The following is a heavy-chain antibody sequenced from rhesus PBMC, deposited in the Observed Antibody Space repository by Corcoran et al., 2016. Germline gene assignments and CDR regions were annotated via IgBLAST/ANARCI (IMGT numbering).Heavy chain of an antibody. CDR1: GGSISSSY. J-gene: IGHJ4*01. Sequence: QLQLQESGPGLVKPSETLSLTCAVSGGSISSSYWSWTRQAPGKGLKWIGYIGGSSGSTYYNPSLKSRVTISTDTSKNQFSLKLSSVTAADTAVYYCARKGYYSGSYLLDYWGQGVLVTVSS. V-gene: IGHV4-165*02. CDR3: ARKGYYSGSYLLDY. CDR2: IGGSSGST. D-gene: IGHD3-16*01.